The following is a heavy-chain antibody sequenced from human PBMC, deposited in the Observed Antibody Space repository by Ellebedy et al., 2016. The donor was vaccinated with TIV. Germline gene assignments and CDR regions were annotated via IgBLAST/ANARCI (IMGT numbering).Heavy chain of an antibody. CDR1: GFSLSSGYL. CDR3: ARVSAY. Sequence: MPSETLSLTCTVSGFSLSSGYLWGWIRQPPGKGLEWIGSIYHSGTTYYNPSLKSRVTISVDTSKNKLSLKLNSVTAADTAIYYCARVSAYWGQGTLVTVSS. J-gene: IGHJ4*02. CDR2: IYHSGTT. V-gene: IGHV4-38-2*02.